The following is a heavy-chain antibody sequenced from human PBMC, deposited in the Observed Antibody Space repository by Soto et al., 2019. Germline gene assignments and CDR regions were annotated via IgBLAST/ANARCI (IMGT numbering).Heavy chain of an antibody. D-gene: IGHD3-3*01. V-gene: IGHV3-23*01. CDR2: ISGSGGST. CDR1: GFTFSSYA. J-gene: IGHJ6*02. CDR3: AKDVREPAGWLLYEDHYYGMDV. Sequence: GGSLRLSCAASGFTFSSYAMSWVRQAPGKGLEWVSAISGSGGSTYYADSVKGRFTISRDNSKNTLYLQMNSLRAEDTAVYYCAKDVREPAGWLLYEDHYYGMDVWGQGTTVTVSS.